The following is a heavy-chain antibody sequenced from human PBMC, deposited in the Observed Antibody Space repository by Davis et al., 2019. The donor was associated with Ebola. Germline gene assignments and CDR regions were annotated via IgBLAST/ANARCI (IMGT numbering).Heavy chain of an antibody. D-gene: IGHD6-25*01. Sequence: PGGSLRLTCTVSGGSISSYYWSWIRQPPGKGLEWIGYIYYSGSTNYNPSLKSRVTISVDTSKNQFSLKLSSVTAADTAVYYCAGLPRSSGGAFDIWGQGTMVTVSS. CDR2: IYYSGST. CDR3: AGLPRSSGGAFDI. V-gene: IGHV4-59*01. J-gene: IGHJ3*02. CDR1: GGSISSYY.